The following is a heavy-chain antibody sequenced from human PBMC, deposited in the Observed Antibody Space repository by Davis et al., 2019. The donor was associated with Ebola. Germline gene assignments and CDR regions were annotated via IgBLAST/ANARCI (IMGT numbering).Heavy chain of an antibody. V-gene: IGHV3-30-3*01. CDR2: ISYDGSNK. Sequence: GGSLRLSYAASGFTFSSYAMHWVRQAPGKGLEWVALISYDGSNKYYADSVKGRFTISRDNFKNTLYLQMNSLRAEDTAVYYCASSGILNIWGQGTMVTVSS. D-gene: IGHD1-14*01. CDR3: ASSGILNI. J-gene: IGHJ3*02. CDR1: GFTFSSYA.